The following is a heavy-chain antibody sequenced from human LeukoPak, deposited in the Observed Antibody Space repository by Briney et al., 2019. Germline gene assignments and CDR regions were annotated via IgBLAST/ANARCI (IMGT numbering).Heavy chain of an antibody. CDR3: ARDMGSFYYGGPPRGMDV. J-gene: IGHJ6*02. V-gene: IGHV4-59*01. D-gene: IGHD4-23*01. CDR1: GGSISSYY. Sequence: SETLSLTCTVSGGSISSYYWSWIRQPPGKGLEWIGYIFYSGSTSYNPSLKSRLIMSLDTSKNQFSLKLSSVTAADTAVYYCARDMGSFYYGGPPRGMDVWGQGTTVTVSS. CDR2: IFYSGST.